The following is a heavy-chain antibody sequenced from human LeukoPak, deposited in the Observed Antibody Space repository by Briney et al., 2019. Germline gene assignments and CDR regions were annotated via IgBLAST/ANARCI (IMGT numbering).Heavy chain of an antibody. CDR1: GCSFSSYW. CDR3: ARDLIEPY. Sequence: GGSLRLSCATSGCSFSSYWMSWVRQAPGKGLEWVANIKQDGSEKYYVDSVKGRFTISRDNAKTSLFLQMNSLRVEDSAVYYCARDLIEPYWGQGTLVTVSS. V-gene: IGHV3-7*01. CDR2: IKQDGSEK. D-gene: IGHD2/OR15-2a*01. J-gene: IGHJ4*02.